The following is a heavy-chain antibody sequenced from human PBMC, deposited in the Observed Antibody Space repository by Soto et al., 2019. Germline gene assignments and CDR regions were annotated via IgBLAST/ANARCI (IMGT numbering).Heavy chain of an antibody. Sequence: PGESLKISCKGSGYSFTSYWIGWVRQMPGKGLEWMGIIYPGDSDTRYSPSFQGQVTISADKSISTAYLQWSSLKASDTAMYYCARGGGITSFGVDWWENDAFDIWGQGTMVTVSS. D-gene: IGHD3-3*01. J-gene: IGHJ3*02. V-gene: IGHV5-51*01. CDR3: ARGGGITSFGVDWWENDAFDI. CDR1: GYSFTSYW. CDR2: IYPGDSDT.